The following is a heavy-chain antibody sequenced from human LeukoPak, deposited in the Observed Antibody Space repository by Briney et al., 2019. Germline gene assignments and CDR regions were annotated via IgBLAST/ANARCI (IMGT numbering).Heavy chain of an antibody. CDR2: VGKSGSDT. CDR3: ARVGATGTADY. J-gene: IGHJ4*02. Sequence: GGSLRLSCAALGFTLSDYYMSWIRQAPGKGLEWVSYVGKSGSDTDFADSVKGRFTISRDNAKNSLYLQMNSLRAEDTAVYYCARVGATGTADYWGQGTLVTVSS. D-gene: IGHD1-1*01. V-gene: IGHV3-11*06. CDR1: GFTLSDYY.